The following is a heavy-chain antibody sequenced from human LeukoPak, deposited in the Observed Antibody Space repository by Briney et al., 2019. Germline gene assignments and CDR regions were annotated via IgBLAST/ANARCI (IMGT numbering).Heavy chain of an antibody. CDR3: ARDLEDIVVVPAGWFDP. D-gene: IGHD2-2*01. CDR2: INPNSGGT. V-gene: IGHV1-2*02. J-gene: IGHJ5*02. CDR1: GYTFTGYY. Sequence: GASVKVSCKASGYTFTGYYMHWVRQAPGQGLEWMGWINPNSGGTNYAQKFQGRVIMTRDTSISTAYMELSRLRSDDTAVYYCARDLEDIVVVPAGWFDPWGQGTLVTVSS.